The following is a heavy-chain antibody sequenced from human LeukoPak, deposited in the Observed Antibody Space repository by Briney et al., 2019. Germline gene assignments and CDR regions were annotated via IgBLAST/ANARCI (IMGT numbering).Heavy chain of an antibody. CDR1: GFTFSDYY. CDR3: ARNTAMVISHYYYMDV. Sequence: GGSLRLSCAASGFTFSDYYTSWIRQAPGKGLEWVSYISGSGSTIYYADSVKGRFTISRDNAKNSLYLQMNSLRAEDTAVYYCARNTAMVISHYYYMDVWGKGTTVTISS. V-gene: IGHV3-11*04. J-gene: IGHJ6*03. CDR2: ISGSGSTI. D-gene: IGHD5-18*01.